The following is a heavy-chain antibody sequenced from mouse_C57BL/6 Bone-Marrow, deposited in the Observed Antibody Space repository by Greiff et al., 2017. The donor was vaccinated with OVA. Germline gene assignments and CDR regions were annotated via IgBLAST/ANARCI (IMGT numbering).Heavy chain of an antibody. J-gene: IGHJ4*01. Sequence: VQLQQPGAELVMPGASVKLSCKASGYTFTSYWMHWVKQRPGQGLEWIGEIDPSDSYTNYNQKFKGKSTLTVDKSSSTAYMQLSSLTSEDSAVYYCARSSYTPYAMDYWGQGTSVTVSS. CDR2: IDPSDSYT. D-gene: IGHD5-1-1*01. CDR1: GYTFTSYW. CDR3: ARSSYTPYAMDY. V-gene: IGHV1-69*01.